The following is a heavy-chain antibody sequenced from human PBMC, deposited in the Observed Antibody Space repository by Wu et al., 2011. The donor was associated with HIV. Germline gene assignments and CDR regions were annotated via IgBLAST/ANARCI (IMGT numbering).Heavy chain of an antibody. CDR3: ARGDHREAGVTEHSFDI. D-gene: IGHD3-10*01. J-gene: IGHJ3*02. Sequence: QVQLQESGPGLVKPSETLSLTCTVSGGSISSHYWNWIRQPPGKGLEWIGYIYNSGNTNYNPSLKSRVTISVDTSKNQFSLKLRSVTAADTAVYYCARGDHREAGVTEHSFDIWGQGQWSPSL. CDR2: IYNSGNT. CDR1: GGSISSHY. V-gene: IGHV4-59*11.